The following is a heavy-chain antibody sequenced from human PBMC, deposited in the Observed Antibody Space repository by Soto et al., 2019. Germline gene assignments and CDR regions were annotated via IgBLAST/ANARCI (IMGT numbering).Heavy chain of an antibody. J-gene: IGHJ4*02. CDR3: ARGRILSKAGSGYYFDY. D-gene: IGHD2-15*01. Sequence: QVQLVQSGAEVKKPGSSVTVSCTASGGTFSSYAISWVRQAPGQGLEWMGGIIPIFGTANYAQKFQGSVTITADESTSTAYMELSSLRSEDTAVYYCARGRILSKAGSGYYFDYWGQGTLVTVSS. CDR2: IIPIFGTA. CDR1: GGTFSSYA. V-gene: IGHV1-69*01.